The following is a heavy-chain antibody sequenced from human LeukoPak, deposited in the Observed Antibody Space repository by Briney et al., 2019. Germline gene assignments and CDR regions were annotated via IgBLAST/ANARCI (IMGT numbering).Heavy chain of an antibody. J-gene: IGHJ4*02. CDR3: ARDGRDTAMARFDY. V-gene: IGHV3-74*01. CDR2: INTDGSST. D-gene: IGHD5-18*01. Sequence: GGSPRLSCAASGFTFSSYWMHWVRQAPGKGLVWVSRINTDGSSTSYADSVKGRFTISRDNAKNTLYLQMNSLRAEDTAVYYCARDGRDTAMARFDYWGQGTLVTVSS. CDR1: GFTFSSYW.